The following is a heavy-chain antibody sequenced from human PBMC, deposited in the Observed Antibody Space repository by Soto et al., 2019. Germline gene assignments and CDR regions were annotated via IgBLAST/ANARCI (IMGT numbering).Heavy chain of an antibody. CDR2: IYYSGST. D-gene: IGHD3-9*01. CDR3: ASSPLRYFDWLLPTGFDP. V-gene: IGHV4-59*01. CDR1: GGSISSYY. Sequence: PSETLSLTCTVSGGSISSYYWSWIRQPPGKGLEWIGYIYYSGSTNYNPSLKSRVTISVDTSKNQFSLKLSSVTAADTAVYYCASSPLRYFDWLLPTGFDPWGQGTLVTVSS. J-gene: IGHJ5*02.